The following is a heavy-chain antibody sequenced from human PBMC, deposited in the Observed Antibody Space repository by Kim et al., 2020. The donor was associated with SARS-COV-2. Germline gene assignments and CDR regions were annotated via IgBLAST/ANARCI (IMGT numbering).Heavy chain of an antibody. D-gene: IGHD3-10*01. Sequence: GGSLRLSCAASGFTFDTYAIRWFRQPPGKGLEWVAALSCRGGCRFYGDSVKGRFTLSRDTSTNTVDLQMHSLRAEDTGVYYCARDHQERISAPSFFTFWG. V-gene: IGHV3-23*01. CDR1: GFTFDTYA. J-gene: IGHJ2*01. CDR2: LSCRGGCR. CDR3: ARDHQERISAPSFFTF.